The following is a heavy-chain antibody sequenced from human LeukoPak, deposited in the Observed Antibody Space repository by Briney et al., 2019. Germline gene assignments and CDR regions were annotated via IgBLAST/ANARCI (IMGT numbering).Heavy chain of an antibody. Sequence: SETLSLICTVSGGSLSSYYGSWSRQPPGEGLGGVGYIYYSGSTNYNPALKRRVGISVYTSKNQFSLKLTSVTSTDTAVYYCARQDYSGTYLFDYWGQGTLVTVSS. V-gene: IGHV4-59*08. CDR2: IYYSGST. CDR3: ARQDYSGTYLFDY. J-gene: IGHJ4*02. CDR1: GGSLSSYY. D-gene: IGHD1-26*01.